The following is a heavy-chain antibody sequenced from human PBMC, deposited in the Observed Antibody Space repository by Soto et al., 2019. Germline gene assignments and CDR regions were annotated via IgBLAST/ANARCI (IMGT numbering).Heavy chain of an antibody. D-gene: IGHD2-8*01. J-gene: IGHJ4*02. CDR2: ISTFNGDT. CDR1: GYTFTTYD. CDR3: ARGYCADDICYYFDF. V-gene: IGHV1-18*01. Sequence: QVQLVQSGPEVKKPGASVKVSCETSGYTFTTYDITWVRQAPGQGLEWMGWISTFNGDTKYEEKLQDRVTMTTDTFTATPYRELRSLGSDDTAVYYCARGYCADDICYYFDFWGQGTLVTVSS.